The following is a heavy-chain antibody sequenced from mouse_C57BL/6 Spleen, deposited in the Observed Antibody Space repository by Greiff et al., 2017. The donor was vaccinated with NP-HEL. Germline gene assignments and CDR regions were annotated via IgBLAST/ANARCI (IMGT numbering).Heavy chain of an antibody. CDR2: IDPSDSYT. J-gene: IGHJ4*01. Sequence: QVQLKQSGAELVKPGASVKLSCKASGYTFTSYWMQWVKQRPGQGLEWIGEIDPSDSYTNYNQKFKGKATLTVDTSSSTAYMQLSSLTSEDSAVYYCARRVYYGSSTGAMDYWGQGTSVTVSS. D-gene: IGHD1-1*01. V-gene: IGHV1-50*01. CDR1: GYTFTSYW. CDR3: ARRVYYGSSTGAMDY.